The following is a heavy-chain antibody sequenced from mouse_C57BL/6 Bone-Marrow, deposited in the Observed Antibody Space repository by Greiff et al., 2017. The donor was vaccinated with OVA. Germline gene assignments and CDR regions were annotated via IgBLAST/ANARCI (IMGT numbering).Heavy chain of an antibody. CDR1: GYTFTSYW. CDR2: INPSNGGT. D-gene: IGHD2-10*02. Sequence: QVQLQQPGTELVKPGASVKLSCKASGYTFTSYWMHWVKQRPGQGLEWIGNINPSNGGTNYNEKLKSKAPLTVDKSSSTAYMQLSSLTSEDSAVYYCARSKGYGNYAFDYWGQGTTLTVSS. J-gene: IGHJ2*01. CDR3: ARSKGYGNYAFDY. V-gene: IGHV1-53*01.